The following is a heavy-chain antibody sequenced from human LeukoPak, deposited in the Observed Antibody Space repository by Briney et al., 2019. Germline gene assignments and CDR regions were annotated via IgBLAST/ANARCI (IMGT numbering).Heavy chain of an antibody. D-gene: IGHD6-19*01. J-gene: IGHJ4*02. CDR2: ISGSGGGT. V-gene: IGHV3-23*01. Sequence: SWSRHQPGGRLEWGSAISGSGGGTYYADSAKGRFTISRDTTQNTLYLQMNSLSAENTEVYYCAKRGQWVGNFYGVQRTMLSVSS. CDR3: AKRGQWVGNFY.